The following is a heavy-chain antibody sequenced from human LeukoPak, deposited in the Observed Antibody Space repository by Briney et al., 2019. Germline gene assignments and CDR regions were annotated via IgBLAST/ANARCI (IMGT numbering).Heavy chain of an antibody. CDR2: IYYSGST. CDR3: ARVDYDILTGYYSSWFDP. CDR1: GGSFSSYY. V-gene: IGHV4-59*01. D-gene: IGHD3-9*01. Sequence: PSETLSLTCTVSGGSFSSYYWSWIRQPPGKGLEWIGYIYYSGSTNYNPSLKSRVTISVDTSKNQFSLKLSSVTAADTAVYYCARVDYDILTGYYSSWFDPWGQGTLVTVSS. J-gene: IGHJ5*02.